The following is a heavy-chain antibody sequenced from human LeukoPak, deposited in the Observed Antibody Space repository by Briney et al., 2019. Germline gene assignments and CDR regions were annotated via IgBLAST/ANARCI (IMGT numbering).Heavy chain of an antibody. D-gene: IGHD5-18*01. Sequence: GGSLTLSCAASGFTFSSYSMNWVRQAPGKGLEWVSSISSSSSYIYYADSVKGRFTISRDNAKNSLYLQMNRLRAEDTAVYYCARDASSSGGYSFDSWGQATLVTVSS. CDR3: ARDASSSGGYSFDS. CDR2: ISSSSSYI. CDR1: GFTFSSYS. V-gene: IGHV3-21*01. J-gene: IGHJ5*01.